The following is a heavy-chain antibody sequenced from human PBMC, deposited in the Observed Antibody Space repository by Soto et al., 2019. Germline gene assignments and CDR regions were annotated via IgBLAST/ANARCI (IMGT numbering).Heavy chain of an antibody. D-gene: IGHD6-19*01. V-gene: IGHV1-69*13. CDR1: GGTFSSYA. Sequence: ASVKVSCKASGGTFSSYAISWVRQAPGQGLEWMGGIIPIFGTANYAQKFQGRVTITADESTSTAYMELSSLRSEDTAVYYCARDRKRDRAGYNWFDPWGQGTLVTVSS. CDR3: ARDRKRDRAGYNWFDP. CDR2: IIPIFGTA. J-gene: IGHJ5*02.